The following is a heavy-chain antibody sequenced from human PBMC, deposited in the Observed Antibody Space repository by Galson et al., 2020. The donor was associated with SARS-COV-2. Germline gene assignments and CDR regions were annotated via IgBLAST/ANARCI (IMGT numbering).Heavy chain of an antibody. J-gene: IGHJ5*02. Sequence: SETLSLTCTVSGYSISSGYYWGWIRQPPGKGLEWIGSIYHSGSTYYNPSLKSRVTISVDTSKNQFSLKLSSVTAADTAVYYCARAAETPVRSYSSSQNWFDPWGQGTLVTVSS. D-gene: IGHD6-13*01. CDR1: GYSISSGYY. CDR3: ARAAETPVRSYSSSQNWFDP. V-gene: IGHV4-38-2*02. CDR2: IYHSGST.